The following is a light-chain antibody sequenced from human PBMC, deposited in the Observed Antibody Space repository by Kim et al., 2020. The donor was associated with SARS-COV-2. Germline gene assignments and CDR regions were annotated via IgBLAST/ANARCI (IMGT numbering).Light chain of an antibody. V-gene: IGKV1-16*02. CDR2: AAS. J-gene: IGKJ4*01. Sequence: ASVGDRVTITCRASQDINNYLVWFQQKPGQAPKSLIYAASSLQSGVPSKFSGSGSGTDVTLTITSLQPEDFASYYCQQYKSYPFTFGGGTKVDIK. CDR3: QQYKSYPFT. CDR1: QDINNY.